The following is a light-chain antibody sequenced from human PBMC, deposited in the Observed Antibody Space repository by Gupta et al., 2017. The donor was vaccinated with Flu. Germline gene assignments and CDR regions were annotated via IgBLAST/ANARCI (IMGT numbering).Light chain of an antibody. Sequence: GARVTITGRESHDSRRDAGWYQHRPGRAPRLLIFAASSFQSGVPSRFSGSGSGTHFPLVITSLQHEEFANYYCLQDHIYPLTFGQGTKVEIK. CDR3: LQDHIYPLT. CDR2: AAS. J-gene: IGKJ1*01. CDR1: HDSRRD. V-gene: IGKV1-6*01.